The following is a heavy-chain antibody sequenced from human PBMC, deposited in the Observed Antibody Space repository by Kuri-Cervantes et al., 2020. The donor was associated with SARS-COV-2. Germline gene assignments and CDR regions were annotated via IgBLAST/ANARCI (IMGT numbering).Heavy chain of an antibody. D-gene: IGHD3-10*01. CDR3: ARDYGSGPSGAYYYYGMDV. CDR1: GFTFRSYA. Sequence: GESLKISCAASGFTFRSYAMTWVRQAPGKGLEWVSVISGSGETIHYADSVQGRFTISRDNAKNSLYLQMNSLRAEDTAVYYCARDYGSGPSGAYYYYGMDVWGQGTTVTVSS. J-gene: IGHJ6*02. V-gene: IGHV3-48*03. CDR2: ISGSGETI.